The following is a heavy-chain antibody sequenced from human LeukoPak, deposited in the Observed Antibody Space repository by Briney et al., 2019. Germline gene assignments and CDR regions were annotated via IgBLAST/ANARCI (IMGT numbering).Heavy chain of an antibody. D-gene: IGHD6-13*01. V-gene: IGHV4-34*01. Sequence: SETLSLTCAVYGGSFSGYYWSWIRQPPGKGLEWIGSIYHSGSTYYNPSLKSRVTISVDTSKNQFSLKLSSVTAADTAVYYCARAWDSSSWYYVGATIFDYWGQGTLVTVSS. CDR2: IYHSGST. J-gene: IGHJ4*02. CDR1: GGSFSGYY. CDR3: ARAWDSSSWYYVGATIFDY.